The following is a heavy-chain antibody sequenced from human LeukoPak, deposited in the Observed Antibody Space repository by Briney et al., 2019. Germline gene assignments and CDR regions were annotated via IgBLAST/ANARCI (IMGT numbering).Heavy chain of an antibody. J-gene: IGHJ4*02. CDR3: ARDRRPHWRVVMAEYYFDY. CDR2: IIPIFGTA. D-gene: IGHD2-21*01. V-gene: IGHV1-69*01. Sequence: SVKVSCKAFGGTFSSYAISWVRQAPGQGLEWMGGIIPIFGTANYAQKFQGRVTITADESTSTAYMELSSLRSEDTAVYYCARDRRPHWRVVMAEYYFDYWGQGTLVTVSS. CDR1: GGTFSSYA.